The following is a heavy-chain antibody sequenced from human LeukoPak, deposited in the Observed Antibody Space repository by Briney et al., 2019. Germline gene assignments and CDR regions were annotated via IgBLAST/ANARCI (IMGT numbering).Heavy chain of an antibody. V-gene: IGHV4-39*01. Sequence: PSEALSLTCTVSGVSITSATTFYWAWVRQPPGKGLEWIGDIYNSGSTYYNPSLKSRVTMSEDTSKNQFSLKLSSVTAAGTAVYYCVRHAHNPAFDFWGQGTLVTVSS. D-gene: IGHD1-14*01. CDR3: VRHAHNPAFDF. J-gene: IGHJ4*02. CDR2: IYNSGST. CDR1: GVSITSATTFY.